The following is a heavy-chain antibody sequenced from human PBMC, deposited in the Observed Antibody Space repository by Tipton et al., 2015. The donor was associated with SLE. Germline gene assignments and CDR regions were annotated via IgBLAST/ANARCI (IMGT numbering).Heavy chain of an antibody. V-gene: IGHV4-61*02. CDR2: LYATGST. CDR1: GGSISSGSYY. Sequence: LRLSCTVSGGSISSGSYYWSWIRQPAGKGLEWIGRLYATGSTYYNPSLKSRVTLSIDTSKNQFSLELTSLTAADTAVYYCARGEFGSGWYVWGQGMLVTVPS. J-gene: IGHJ4*02. CDR3: ARGEFGSGWYV. D-gene: IGHD6-13*01.